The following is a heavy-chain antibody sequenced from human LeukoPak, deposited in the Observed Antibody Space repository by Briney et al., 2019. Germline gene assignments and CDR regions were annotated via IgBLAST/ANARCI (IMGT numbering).Heavy chain of an antibody. CDR2: IYTTGST. J-gene: IGHJ4*02. CDR3: ARQLAAAGTAGFDY. Sequence: SETLSLTCSVSGVSISYYYWTWIRQPAGKGLEWIRRIYTTGSTNYNPSLKSRVTMSVDTSKNQFSLKLSSVAAADTAVYYCARQLAAAGTAGFDYWGQGTLVTVSS. V-gene: IGHV4-4*07. D-gene: IGHD6-13*01. CDR1: GVSISYYY.